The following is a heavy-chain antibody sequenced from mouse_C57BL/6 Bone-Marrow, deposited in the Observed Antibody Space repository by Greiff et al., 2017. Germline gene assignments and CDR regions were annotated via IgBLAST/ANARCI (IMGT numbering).Heavy chain of an antibody. CDR3: ARKPDGYYEWCAY. J-gene: IGHJ3*01. CDR1: GFSLTSYG. D-gene: IGHD2-3*01. Sequence: VKLVESGPGLVQPSQSLSITCTVSGFSLTSYGVHWVRQSPGKGLEWLGVIWSGGSTDYNAAFISRLSISKDNSKSQVFFKMNSLQADDTAIYYCARKPDGYYEWCAYWGQGTLVTVSA. V-gene: IGHV2-2*01. CDR2: IWSGGST.